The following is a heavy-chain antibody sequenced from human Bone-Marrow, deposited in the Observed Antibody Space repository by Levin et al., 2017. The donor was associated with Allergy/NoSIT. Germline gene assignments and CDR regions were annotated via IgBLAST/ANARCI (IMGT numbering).Heavy chain of an antibody. V-gene: IGHV3-21*01. J-gene: IGHJ3*02. CDR1: GFTFSSYS. CDR3: ARDIDPGVNHDAFDI. Sequence: GGSLRLSCAASGFTFSSYSMNWVRQAPGKGLEWVSSISSSSSYIYYADSVKGRFTISRDNAKNSLYLQMNSLRAEDTAVYYCARDIDPGVNHDAFDIWGQGTMVTVSS. D-gene: IGHD1-14*01. CDR2: ISSSSSYI.